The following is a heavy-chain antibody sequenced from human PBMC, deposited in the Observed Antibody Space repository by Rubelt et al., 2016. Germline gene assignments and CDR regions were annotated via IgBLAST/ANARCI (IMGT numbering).Heavy chain of an antibody. CDR1: GFTFSSYA. Sequence: EVQLVESGGGLVKPGGSLRLSCAASGFTFSSYAMSWVRQAPGKGLEWVSAISDSGGSKYYADSVKGRFTISRDNSKNTLYLQMNSLGAEDTAVYYCATDRASKVLTDWGQGTLVTVSS. CDR2: ISDSGGSK. CDR3: ATDRASKVLTD. J-gene: IGHJ4*02. D-gene: IGHD4/OR15-4a*01. V-gene: IGHV3-23*04.